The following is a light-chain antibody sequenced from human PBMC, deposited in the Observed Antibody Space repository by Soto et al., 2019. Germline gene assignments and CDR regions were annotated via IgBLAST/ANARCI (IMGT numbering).Light chain of an antibody. Sequence: DIVMTQSPDALAVSLGERATINCKSSQSVLYSSNNKNYLAWYQQKPGQPPKLLIYWASTRESGVPDRFSGSGSGTDFTLTISSLQAEDGAVYYCQQYYSPPTWTFGQGTKVEIK. CDR3: QQYYSPPTWT. V-gene: IGKV4-1*01. CDR1: QSVLYSSNNKNY. J-gene: IGKJ1*01. CDR2: WAS.